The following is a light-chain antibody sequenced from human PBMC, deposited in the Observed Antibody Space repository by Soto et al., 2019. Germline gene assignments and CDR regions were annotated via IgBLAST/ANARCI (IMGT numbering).Light chain of an antibody. J-gene: IGKJ4*01. CDR3: QQYESSPLT. CDR2: RAS. V-gene: IGKV3-20*01. CDR1: QSVSSAL. Sequence: EIVLTQSPDTLSLSPGERATLSCRASQSVSSALLAWYQQKPGQAPRLLIYRASTRATGITDRFTGSGSGTDFTLTISRLEPEYFAVYYCQQYESSPLTFGGGTKVEIK.